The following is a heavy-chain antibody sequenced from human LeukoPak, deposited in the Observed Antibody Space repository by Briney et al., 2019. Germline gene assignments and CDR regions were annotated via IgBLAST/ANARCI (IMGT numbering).Heavy chain of an antibody. CDR3: ARYLTTVTTIDY. Sequence: GASVKVSCKASGYTFTGYYMHWVRQAPGQGLEWMGWISAYNGNTNYAQKLQGRVTMTTDTSTSTAYMDLRSLRSDDTAVYYCARYLTTVTTIDYWGQGTLVTVSS. CDR2: ISAYNGNT. J-gene: IGHJ4*02. CDR1: GYTFTGYY. D-gene: IGHD4-17*01. V-gene: IGHV1-18*04.